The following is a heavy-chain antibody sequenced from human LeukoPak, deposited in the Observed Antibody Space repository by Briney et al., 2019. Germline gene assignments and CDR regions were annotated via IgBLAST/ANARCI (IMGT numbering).Heavy chain of an antibody. V-gene: IGHV1-69*05. CDR3: ARSRDGYNYLEC. D-gene: IGHD5-24*01. J-gene: IGHJ4*02. CDR1: GGTFSSYA. Sequence: SVKVSCKASGGTFSSYAISWVRQAPGQGLECMGGIIPIFGTANYAQKFQGRVTITTDQSTSTPYMELNSLRSEDTDVYYCARSRDGYNYLECWGQGTLVTVSS. CDR2: IIPIFGTA.